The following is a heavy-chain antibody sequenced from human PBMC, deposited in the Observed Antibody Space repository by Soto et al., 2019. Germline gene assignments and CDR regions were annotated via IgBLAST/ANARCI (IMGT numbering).Heavy chain of an antibody. Sequence: ASVKVSCKASGYTFTSCDINWVRQATGQGFEYLGWMNPNSGNTGYVKKFQGRVTMTRDTSMSTAHMELRSLRSDDTAVYYCARVSGWYGACDYWGQGTLVTVSS. V-gene: IGHV1-8*01. CDR1: GYTFTSCD. CDR3: ARVSGWYGACDY. CDR2: MNPNSGNT. D-gene: IGHD6-19*01. J-gene: IGHJ4*02.